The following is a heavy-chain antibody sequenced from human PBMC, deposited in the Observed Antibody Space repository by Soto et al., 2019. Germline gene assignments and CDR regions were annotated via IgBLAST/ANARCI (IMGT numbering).Heavy chain of an antibody. CDR2: IYYSGNT. V-gene: IGHV4-31*03. CDR1: GASFSRGGYY. Sequence: KTSETLSLTCTVSGASFSRGGYYWSWIRQHPGKGLEWIGYIYYSGNTSYNPSLKSRVIISLDTSKNQFSLKLTSVTAADTAVYYCAREGALGNFEYWGQGTLVTVSS. D-gene: IGHD3-16*01. J-gene: IGHJ4*02. CDR3: AREGALGNFEY.